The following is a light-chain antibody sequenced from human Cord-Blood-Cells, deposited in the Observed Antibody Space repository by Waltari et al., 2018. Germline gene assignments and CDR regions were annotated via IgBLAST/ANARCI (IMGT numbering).Light chain of an antibody. V-gene: IGLV2-11*01. Sequence: QSALTQPRSVSGSPGQSVTISCPGPRSAVGGSTYVSWYQQHPGKAPKLMIYDVSKRPSGVPDRFSGSKSGNTASLTISGLQAEDEADYYCCSYAGSYTVVFGGGTKLTVL. CDR3: CSYAGSYTVV. J-gene: IGLJ2*01. CDR1: RSAVGGSTY. CDR2: DVS.